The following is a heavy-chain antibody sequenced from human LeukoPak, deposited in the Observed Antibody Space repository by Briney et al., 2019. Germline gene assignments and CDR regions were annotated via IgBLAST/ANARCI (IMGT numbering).Heavy chain of an antibody. CDR3: AKTHSSSWSIYYYYYMDV. V-gene: IGHV3-30*02. CDR2: IRYDGSNK. CDR1: GFTFSSYG. D-gene: IGHD6-13*01. Sequence: GGSLRLSCAASGFTFSSYGMHWVRQAPGKGLEWVAFIRYDGSNKYYADSVKGRFTISRDNSKNTLYLQMNSLRAEDTAVYYCAKTHSSSWSIYYYYYMDVWGKGTTVTISS. J-gene: IGHJ6*03.